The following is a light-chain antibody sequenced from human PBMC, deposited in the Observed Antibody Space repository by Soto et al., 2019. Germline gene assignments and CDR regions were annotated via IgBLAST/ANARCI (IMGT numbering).Light chain of an antibody. CDR1: SSDVGGYNF. V-gene: IGLV2-14*01. J-gene: IGLJ3*02. CDR2: EVT. CDR3: SSYTRQNTRV. Sequence: QSALTQPASVSGSPGQSITISCTGTSSDVGGYNFVSWYQQHPGKAPKPMIYEVTNRPSGVSSRFSGSKSGNTASLTISGLQTEDEADYFCSSYTRQNTRVFGGGTKLTVL.